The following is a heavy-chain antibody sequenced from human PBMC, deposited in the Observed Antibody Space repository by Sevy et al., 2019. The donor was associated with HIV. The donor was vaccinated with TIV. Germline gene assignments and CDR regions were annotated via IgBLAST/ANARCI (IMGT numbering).Heavy chain of an antibody. Sequence: GGSLRLSCAASGFTFSGYWMSWVRQAPGKGLEWVANIKQDGSEKYYVDSVKGRFTISRDNAKNSLYLQMNSLRAEDTAVYYCARVGSSGGNDYWGQGTLVTVSS. J-gene: IGHJ4*02. CDR3: ARVGSSGGNDY. D-gene: IGHD6-19*01. V-gene: IGHV3-7*01. CDR1: GFTFSGYW. CDR2: IKQDGSEK.